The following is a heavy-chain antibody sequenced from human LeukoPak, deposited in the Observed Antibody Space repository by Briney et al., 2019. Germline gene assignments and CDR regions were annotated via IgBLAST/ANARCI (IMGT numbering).Heavy chain of an antibody. CDR1: GFTFSHFW. CDR3: AREDGYCSGGNCYSYFDS. CDR2: IKKTGSET. D-gene: IGHD2-15*01. Sequence: GGSLRLSCAASGFTFSHFWMSWVRQAPGKGLEWVAYIKKTGSETYYVDSVKGRFTITRDNTRNSLFLQMCSLRAEDTAVYFCAREDGYCSGGNCYSYFDSWGQGTLVTVSS. V-gene: IGHV3-7*01. J-gene: IGHJ4*02.